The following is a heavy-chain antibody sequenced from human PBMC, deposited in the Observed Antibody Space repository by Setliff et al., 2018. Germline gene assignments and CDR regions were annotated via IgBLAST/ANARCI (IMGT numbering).Heavy chain of an antibody. CDR1: GGSISSHY. J-gene: IGHJ3*02. D-gene: IGHD2-8*02. CDR3: ARGTWWAFEI. V-gene: IGHV3-11*04. CDR2: ISSSGSTT. Sequence: LSLTCTVSGGSISSHYWNWIRQPPGKGLEWVSYISSSGSTTYYADSVKGRFTVSRDNAKNSLYLQMNSLRVEDTAVYYCARGTWWAFEIWGQGTMVTVSS.